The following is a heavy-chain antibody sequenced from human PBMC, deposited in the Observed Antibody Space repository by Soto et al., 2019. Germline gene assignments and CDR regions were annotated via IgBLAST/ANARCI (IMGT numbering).Heavy chain of an antibody. Sequence: SETLSLTCTVSGGSISSYYWSWIRQPPGKGLEWIGYIYYSGSTNYNPSLKSRVTISVDTSRNQFSLKLSSVTAADTAVYYCARSGSSWRGTNSYYYGVDVWGQGTTVTVSS. CDR1: GGSISSYY. D-gene: IGHD6-13*01. CDR2: IYYSGST. V-gene: IGHV4-59*01. J-gene: IGHJ6*02. CDR3: ARSGSSWRGTNSYYYGVDV.